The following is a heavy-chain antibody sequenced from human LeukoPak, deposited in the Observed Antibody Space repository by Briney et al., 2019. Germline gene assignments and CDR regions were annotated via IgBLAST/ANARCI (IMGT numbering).Heavy chain of an antibody. D-gene: IGHD3-10*01. CDR3: ATAYLGFGELFSNSFDY. Sequence: ASVTVSFKVSGYTLTELSMHWVRQAPGKGREGMGGFDPEDGETIYAQKFQGRVTMTEDRSTDTAYMELSSLRSEDTAVYYCATAYLGFGELFSNSFDYWGQGTLVTVSS. J-gene: IGHJ4*02. V-gene: IGHV1-24*01. CDR2: FDPEDGET. CDR1: GYTLTELS.